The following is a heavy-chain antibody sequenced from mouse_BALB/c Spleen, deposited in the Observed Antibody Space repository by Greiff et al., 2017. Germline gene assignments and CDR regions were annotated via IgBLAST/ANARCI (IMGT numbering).Heavy chain of an antibody. J-gene: IGHJ2*01. CDR2: IYPSDSYT. V-gene: IGHV1-69*02. CDR1: GYTFTSYW. D-gene: IGHD1-1*01. Sequence: QVQLQQPGAELVRPGASVKLSCKASGYTFTSYWINWVKQRPGQGLEWIGNIYPSDSYTNYNQKFKDKATLTVDKSSSTAYMQLSSPTSEDSAVYYCTRLQDYFFDYWGQGTTLTVSS. CDR3: TRLQDYFFDY.